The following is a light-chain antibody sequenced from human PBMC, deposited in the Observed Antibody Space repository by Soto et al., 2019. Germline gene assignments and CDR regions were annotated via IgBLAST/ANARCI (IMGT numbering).Light chain of an antibody. CDR1: SSNIGAGYH. J-gene: IGLJ1*01. Sequence: QSVLTQPPSVSGAPGQRVTISCTGGSSNIGAGYHVHWYQQLPRTAPKLLIFDNNNRPSGVPDRFSGSKSGTSASMAITGLXAEDEADYYCLSYDSSLSAAVFGTGTKVTVL. V-gene: IGLV1-40*01. CDR3: LSYDSSLSAAV. CDR2: DNN.